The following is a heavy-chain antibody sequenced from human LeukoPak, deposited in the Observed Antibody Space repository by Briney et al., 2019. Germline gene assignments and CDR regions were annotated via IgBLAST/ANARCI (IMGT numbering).Heavy chain of an antibody. Sequence: PGGSLRLSCAASGVTFSSYAMSWVRQAPGKGLEWVSTISGSGGSTYYADSVKGRFTISRDNSKNTLYLQMNSLRAEDTAVYYCTKDRLTGYSFGYTYFDSRVQGTLVTVSS. CDR2: ISGSGGST. CDR3: TKDRLTGYSFGYTYFDS. V-gene: IGHV3-23*01. J-gene: IGHJ4*02. CDR1: GVTFSSYA. D-gene: IGHD5-18*01.